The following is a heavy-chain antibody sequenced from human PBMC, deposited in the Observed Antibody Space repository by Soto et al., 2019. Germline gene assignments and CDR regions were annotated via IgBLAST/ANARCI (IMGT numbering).Heavy chain of an antibody. D-gene: IGHD5-18*01. V-gene: IGHV3-64D*06. Sequence: GGSLRLSCSASGFTFSSYAMHWVRQAPGKELEYVSAISSNGGSTYYADSVKGRFTISRDNSKNTLYLQMSSLRAEDTAVYYCVKDFRLWPMYYFDYWGQGTLVTVSS. CDR2: ISSNGGST. CDR1: GFTFSSYA. J-gene: IGHJ4*02. CDR3: VKDFRLWPMYYFDY.